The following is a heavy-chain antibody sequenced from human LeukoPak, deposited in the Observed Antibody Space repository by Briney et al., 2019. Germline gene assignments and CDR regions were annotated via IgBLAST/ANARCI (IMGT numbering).Heavy chain of an antibody. CDR2: ISAYNGYT. CDR1: GYTFTNFP. D-gene: IGHD1-26*01. CDR3: ARVGGNYEGLIDY. V-gene: IGHV1-18*01. J-gene: IGHJ4*02. Sequence: ASVKVSCKASGYTFTNFPIGWVRQAPGQGLEWMGWISAYNGYTKYAPSLQSRVTMTTDTSTSTAYMQLRSLRSDDTAMYYCARVGGNYEGLIDYWGQGTLVTVSS.